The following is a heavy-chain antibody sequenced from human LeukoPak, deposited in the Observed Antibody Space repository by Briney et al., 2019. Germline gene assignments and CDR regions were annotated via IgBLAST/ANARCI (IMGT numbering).Heavy chain of an antibody. V-gene: IGHV3-48*03. CDR1: RFTFSSYD. CDR2: ISSSGSTI. D-gene: IGHD3-10*02. J-gene: IGHJ3*01. CDR3: ARGVRPDAYDV. Sequence: GGSLRLSCAASRFTFSSYDMNWVRQAPGKGLEWVSYISSSGSTIHYADSVKGRFTISRDNAKNSLYLQMNSLRAEDTAVYYCARGVRPDAYDVWGQGTMVTVSA.